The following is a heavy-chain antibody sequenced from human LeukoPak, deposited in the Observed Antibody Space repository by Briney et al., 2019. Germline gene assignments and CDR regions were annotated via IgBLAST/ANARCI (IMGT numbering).Heavy chain of an antibody. Sequence: PGGSLRLSCAASGFTFSSYWMHWVRQAPGKGLVWVSRINSDGSSTSYADSVKGRFTISRDNAKNTLYLQMNSLRAEDTAVYYCASQRSYSGSYVTFDFWGQGTLVTVSS. J-gene: IGHJ4*02. CDR3: ASQRSYSGSYVTFDF. CDR1: GFTFSSYW. CDR2: INSDGSST. V-gene: IGHV3-74*01. D-gene: IGHD1-26*01.